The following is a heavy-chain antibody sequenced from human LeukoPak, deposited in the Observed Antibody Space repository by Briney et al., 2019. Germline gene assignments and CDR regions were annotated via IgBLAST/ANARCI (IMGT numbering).Heavy chain of an antibody. D-gene: IGHD3-9*01. V-gene: IGHV4-34*01. CDR3: ARQRYFDWLFDY. Sequence: PSETLSLTCAIYGGSFSGYYWSWIRQPPGKGLEWIGEINHSGSTNYNPSLKSRVTISVDTSKNQFSLKLSSVTAADTAVYYCARQRYFDWLFDYWGQGTLVTVSS. CDR2: INHSGST. CDR1: GGSFSGYY. J-gene: IGHJ4*02.